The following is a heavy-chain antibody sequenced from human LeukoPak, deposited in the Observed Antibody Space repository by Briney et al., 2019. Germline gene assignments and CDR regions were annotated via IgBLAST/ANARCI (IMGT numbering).Heavy chain of an antibody. V-gene: IGHV1-2*02. CDR2: INPNSGGT. CDR3: ARELYSGYDSSDY. Sequence: ASVKVSCKASGYTFTGYYMHWVRQAPGQGLEWMGWINPNSGGTNYAQKFQGRVTMTRDTSISTAYMELSRLRSDDTAVYYCARELYSGYDSSDYWGQGTLVTVSS. D-gene: IGHD5-12*01. J-gene: IGHJ4*02. CDR1: GYTFTGYY.